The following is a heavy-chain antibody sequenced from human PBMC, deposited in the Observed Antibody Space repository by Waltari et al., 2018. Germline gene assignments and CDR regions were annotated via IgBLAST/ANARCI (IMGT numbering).Heavy chain of an antibody. CDR3: VRDLGWFQQGN. J-gene: IGHJ4*02. CDR2: IKEDGSAK. D-gene: IGHD2-15*01. V-gene: IGHV3-7*01. CDR1: GFTFSNYW. Sequence: EVQLVESGGGLIQPGGSLRLSCAASGFTFSNYWMTWVRQAPGKGLEWVGNIKEDGSAKYYADSVKGRFTISRDNAKNTLFLQMNSLRAEDTAVYYCVRDLGWFQQGNWGQGTLVTVSS.